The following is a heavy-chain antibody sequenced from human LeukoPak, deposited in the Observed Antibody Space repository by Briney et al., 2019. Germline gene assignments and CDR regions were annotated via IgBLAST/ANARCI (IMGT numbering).Heavy chain of an antibody. CDR3: ATGYTSGTRIDY. Sequence: PGGSLRLSCAASGFTFSAFSMNWVRQAPGKGLEWVSATSSSSSDIYYTDSVKGRFTISRDNANNFLYLQVSSLRAEDTAVYYCATGYTSGTRIDYWGQGTLVSVSS. J-gene: IGHJ4*02. CDR2: TSSSSSDI. CDR1: GFTFSAFS. V-gene: IGHV3-21*01. D-gene: IGHD6-19*01.